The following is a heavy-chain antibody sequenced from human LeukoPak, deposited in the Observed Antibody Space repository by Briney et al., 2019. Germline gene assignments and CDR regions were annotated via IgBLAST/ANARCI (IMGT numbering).Heavy chain of an antibody. Sequence: VASVKVSCKASGYTFTNYDINWVRQATGQGLERMGWINSNSGDTAYAQKFQGRVTITRNTSINTAHMELSSLRSEDTAVYYCVRRIVAAGYNWFDPWGQGTLVTVSS. D-gene: IGHD6-13*01. J-gene: IGHJ5*02. CDR2: INSNSGDT. CDR3: VRRIVAAGYNWFDP. V-gene: IGHV1-8*01. CDR1: GYTFTNYD.